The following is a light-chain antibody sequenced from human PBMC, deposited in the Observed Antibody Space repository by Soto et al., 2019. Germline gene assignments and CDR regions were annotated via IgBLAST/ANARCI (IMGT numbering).Light chain of an antibody. Sequence: DIQMTQSPSSLSASVGDRVTITCQASQDMSNYLNWYQQKPGKAPKLLIYDASNLETGVPSRFSGSGSGKDFTFTISSLQPEDIATYYCQQNDNLPPTFGQGTKLEIK. CDR2: DAS. CDR1: QDMSNY. V-gene: IGKV1-33*01. J-gene: IGKJ2*01. CDR3: QQNDNLPPT.